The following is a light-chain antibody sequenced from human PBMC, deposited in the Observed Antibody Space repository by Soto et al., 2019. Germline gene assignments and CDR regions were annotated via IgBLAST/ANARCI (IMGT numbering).Light chain of an antibody. CDR1: QSVSSTF. Sequence: EIVLTQSPATLSLSPGEGATLSCRASQSVSSTFLAWYQHKPGRPPRLLIYGASSRATDIPDRFSGGGSGTDFTLTISRLEPEDFAVFYCQQYGSSPQTFGQGTKVDIK. V-gene: IGKV3-20*01. CDR3: QQYGSSPQT. CDR2: GAS. J-gene: IGKJ1*01.